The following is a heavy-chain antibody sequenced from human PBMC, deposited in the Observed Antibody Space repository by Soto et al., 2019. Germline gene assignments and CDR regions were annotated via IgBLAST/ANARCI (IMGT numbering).Heavy chain of an antibody. J-gene: IGHJ6*02. D-gene: IGHD1-7*01. CDR2: ISSSSSYI. V-gene: IGHV3-21*01. CDR3: ARLYNWNYDYYYGMDV. CDR1: GFTFSSYS. Sequence: GGSLRLSCAASGFTFSSYSMNWVRQAPGKGLEWVSSISSSSSYIYYADSVKGRFTISRDNAKNSLYLQMNSLRAEDTAVYYCARLYNWNYDYYYGMDVWGQGTTVTVSS.